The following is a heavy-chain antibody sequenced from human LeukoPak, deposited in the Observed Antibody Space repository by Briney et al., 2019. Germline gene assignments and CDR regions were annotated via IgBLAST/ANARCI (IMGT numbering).Heavy chain of an antibody. J-gene: IGHJ6*02. D-gene: IGHD4-17*01. CDR2: ITWNSGSI. V-gene: IGHV3-9*01. Sequence: PGGSLRLSCAASGFIFDDYAMHWVRQVPGKGLEWVSGITWNSGSIGYADSVKGRFTISRDNAKNTLYLQMNKLRAEDTAVYYCAGLRYDYGDYYYYGMDVWGQGTTVTVSS. CDR3: AGLRYDYGDYYYYGMDV. CDR1: GFIFDDYA.